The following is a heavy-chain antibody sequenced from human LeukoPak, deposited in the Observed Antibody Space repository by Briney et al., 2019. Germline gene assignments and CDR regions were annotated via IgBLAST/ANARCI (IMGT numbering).Heavy chain of an antibody. CDR3: AKATSIVATPLIDY. J-gene: IGHJ4*02. Sequence: GGSLRLSCAVSGFTFTNYWMSWARQSPGKGLEWVSAINGNGYNTYYADSVKGRFTITRDNSRNTLYLQMNSLRAEDTAVYYCAKATSIVATPLIDYWGQGILVTVSS. D-gene: IGHD5-12*01. CDR2: INGNGYNT. CDR1: GFTFTNYW. V-gene: IGHV3-23*01.